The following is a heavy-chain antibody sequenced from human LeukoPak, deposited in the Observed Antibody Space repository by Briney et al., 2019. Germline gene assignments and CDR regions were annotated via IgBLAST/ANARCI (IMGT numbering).Heavy chain of an antibody. Sequence: GGSLRPSCAASGFTFSSYSMNWVRQAPGKGLEWVSSISSSSSYIYYADSVKGRFTISRDNAKNSLYLQMNSLRAEDTAVYYCAVGGIAAAANDAFDIWGQGTMVTVSS. CDR3: AVGGIAAAANDAFDI. CDR1: GFTFSSYS. J-gene: IGHJ3*02. V-gene: IGHV3-21*01. D-gene: IGHD6-13*01. CDR2: ISSSSSYI.